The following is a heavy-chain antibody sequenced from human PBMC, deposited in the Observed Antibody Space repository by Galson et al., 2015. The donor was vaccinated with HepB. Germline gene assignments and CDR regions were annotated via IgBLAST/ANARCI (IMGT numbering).Heavy chain of an antibody. CDR3: VKRDGSGSLDP. CDR1: GFTFSSYS. D-gene: IGHD3-10*01. Sequence: SLRLSCAASGFTFSSYSMNWVRQAPGKGLEWVSSISSSSSYIYYADSVKGRFTISRDSAKNSLYLQMSSLRAEDTAVYYCVKRDGSGSLDPWGQGTLVTVSS. CDR2: ISSSSSYI. J-gene: IGHJ5*02. V-gene: IGHV3-21*01.